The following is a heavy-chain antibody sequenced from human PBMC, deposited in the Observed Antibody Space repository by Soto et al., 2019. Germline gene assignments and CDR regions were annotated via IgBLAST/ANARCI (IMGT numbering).Heavy chain of an antibody. CDR2: IYHSGNT. CDR3: ARDPMRYPTYFDY. CDR1: GGSLSSYY. V-gene: IGHV4-59*12. Sequence: ETLSLTCTVSGGSLSSYYWSWIRQAPGKGLEWIGYIYHSGNTYYNPSLKSRVTISVDTSKNQFSLKLSSVTAADTAVYYCARDPMRYPTYFDYWGQGTLVTVSS. J-gene: IGHJ4*02. D-gene: IGHD1-1*01.